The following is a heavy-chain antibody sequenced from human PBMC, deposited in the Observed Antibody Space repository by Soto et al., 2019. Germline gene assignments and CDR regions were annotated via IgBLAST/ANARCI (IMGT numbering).Heavy chain of an antibody. V-gene: IGHV3-23*01. Sequence: EVQLLESGGGLVQPGGSLRLSCAASGFTFSSYAMSWVRQAPGKGLEWVSAISGSGGSTYYADSVKGRFTISRDNSKNTLYLQMNSLRAEDTAVYYCAMRAYCSGGSCYSPSYFDYWGQGTLVIVSS. CDR1: GFTFSSYA. J-gene: IGHJ4*02. CDR3: AMRAYCSGGSCYSPSYFDY. D-gene: IGHD2-15*01. CDR2: ISGSGGST.